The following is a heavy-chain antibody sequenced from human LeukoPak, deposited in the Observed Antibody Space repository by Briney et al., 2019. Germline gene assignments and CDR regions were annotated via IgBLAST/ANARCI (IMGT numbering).Heavy chain of an antibody. Sequence: SSGTLSLTCAVSGGSVNRGTFFWTWIRKPPGKGLEWIGYISNSGSTNYHPSLKSRVTISSDTSKTQFTLKLTSVTAADTAVYFCARSPSGYRFDSWGQGTLVTVSS. CDR3: ARSPSGYRFDS. CDR1: GGSVNRGTFF. J-gene: IGHJ4*02. V-gene: IGHV4-61*01. CDR2: ISNSGST. D-gene: IGHD3-22*01.